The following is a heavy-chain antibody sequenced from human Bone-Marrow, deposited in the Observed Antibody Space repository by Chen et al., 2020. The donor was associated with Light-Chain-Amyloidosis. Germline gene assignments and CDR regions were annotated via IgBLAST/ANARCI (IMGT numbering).Heavy chain of an antibody. CDR3: ARSYSGYFDY. D-gene: IGHD5-12*01. J-gene: IGHJ4*02. V-gene: IGHV4-61*02. CDR2: IYISRNT. Sequence: QVQLQESGLGLVKPSQTLSLTCTISGGSIRSDNYYWSWIRQPAGKGLEWIGHIYISRNTNYNPSLKSRVTISLDTSKNQFSLNLSSVTAADTAVYYCARSYSGYFDYWGQGTQVTVSS. CDR1: GGSIRSDNYY.